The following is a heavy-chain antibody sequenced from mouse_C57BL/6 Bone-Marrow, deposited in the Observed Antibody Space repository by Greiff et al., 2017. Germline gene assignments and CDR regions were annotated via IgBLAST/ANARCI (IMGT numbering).Heavy chain of an antibody. Sequence: QVQLQQPGAELVKPGASVKLSCKASGYTFTSYWMHWVKQRPGRGLEWIGRIDPRSGNTYYNEKFKGKATLTADKSSSTAYMELRSLTSEDSAVYFCARGGEGYYGNFLFAYWGQGTLVTVSA. CDR2: IDPRSGNT. J-gene: IGHJ3*01. CDR1: GYTFTSYW. V-gene: IGHV1-62-3*01. CDR3: ARGGEGYYGNFLFAY. D-gene: IGHD2-1*01.